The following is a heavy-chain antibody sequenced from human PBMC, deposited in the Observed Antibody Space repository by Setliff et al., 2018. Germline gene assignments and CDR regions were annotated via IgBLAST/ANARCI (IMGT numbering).Heavy chain of an antibody. Sequence: GGSLRLSCAASGFTFSSYWMSWVRQAPGKGLEWVANIKQDGSEKYYVDSVKGRFTISRDNAKNSLYLQMNSLKTEDTAVYYCTRERPYHYDSSGYVWYFDLWGRGTLVTVSS. CDR3: TRERPYHYDSSGYVWYFDL. CDR2: IKQDGSEK. D-gene: IGHD3-22*01. V-gene: IGHV3-7*03. J-gene: IGHJ2*01. CDR1: GFTFSSYW.